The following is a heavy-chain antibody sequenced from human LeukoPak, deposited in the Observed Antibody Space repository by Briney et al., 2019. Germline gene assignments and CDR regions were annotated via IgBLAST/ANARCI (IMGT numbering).Heavy chain of an antibody. CDR1: GFTVSSNY. Sequence: GGSLRLSCAASGFTVSSNYMSWVRQAPGKGLEWVSLIYSGGSTYYADSVKGRFTISRDNSKNTLYLQMNSLRAEDTAVYYCARKMGCSSTSCPYYYYYYMDVWGKGTTVTISS. CDR3: ARKMGCSSTSCPYYYYYYMDV. CDR2: IYSGGST. V-gene: IGHV3-53*05. J-gene: IGHJ6*03. D-gene: IGHD2-2*01.